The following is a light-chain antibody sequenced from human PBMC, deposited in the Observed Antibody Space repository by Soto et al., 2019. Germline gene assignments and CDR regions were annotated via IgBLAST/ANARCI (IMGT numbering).Light chain of an antibody. CDR1: SSNIGAGYD. J-gene: IGLJ2*01. CDR3: LSYDSSLSGLAL. V-gene: IGLV1-40*01. Sequence: QSVLTQPPSVSGAPGQRVTISCTGSSSNIGAGYDVHWYQQLPGTAPKLLIYGNSNRPSGVPDRFSGSKSGTSASLAITGLQAEDEADYYCLSYDSSLSGLALFGGGTKLTVL. CDR2: GNS.